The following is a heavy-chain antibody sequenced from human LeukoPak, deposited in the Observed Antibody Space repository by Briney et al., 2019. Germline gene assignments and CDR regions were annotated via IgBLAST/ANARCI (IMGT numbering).Heavy chain of an antibody. CDR2: INPNSGGT. V-gene: IGHV1-2*02. CDR1: GYTFTGYY. D-gene: IGHD6-6*01. J-gene: IGHJ4*02. Sequence: GASVKVSCKASGYTFTGYYMHWVRQAPGQGLEWMGWINPNSGGTNYAQKFQGRVTMTRDTSISTAYMELSRLRSDDTAVYYCARGVSIAARPSGVDYWGQGTLVTVSS. CDR3: ARGVSIAARPSGVDY.